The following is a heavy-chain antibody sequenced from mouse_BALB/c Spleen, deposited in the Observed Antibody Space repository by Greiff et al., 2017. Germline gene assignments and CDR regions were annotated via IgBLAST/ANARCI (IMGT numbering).Heavy chain of an antibody. J-gene: IGHJ1*01. V-gene: IGHV5-6*01. CDR3: ARHGNGNPLWWYFDV. Sequence: EVKLVESGGDLVKPGGSLKLSCAASGFTFSSYGMSWVRQTPDKRLEWVATISSGGSYTYYPDSVKGRFTISRDNAKNTLYLQMSSLKSEDTAMYYCARHGNGNPLWWYFDVWGAGTTVTVSS. D-gene: IGHD2-1*01. CDR1: GFTFSSYG. CDR2: ISSGGSYT.